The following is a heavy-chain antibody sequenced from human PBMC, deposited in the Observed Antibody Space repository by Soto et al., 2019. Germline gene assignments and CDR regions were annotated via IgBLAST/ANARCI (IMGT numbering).Heavy chain of an antibody. D-gene: IGHD4-17*01. V-gene: IGHV3-30*18. J-gene: IGHJ4*02. CDR2: ISYDGSNK. CDR1: GFTFSSYG. CDR3: AEAKMTTVTTSFDY. Sequence: PGGSLRLSCAASGFTFSSYGMHWVRQAPGKGLEWVAVISYDGSNKYYADSVKGRFTISRDNSKNTLYLQMNSLRAEDTAVYYCAEAKMTTVTTSFDYWGQGTLVTVSS.